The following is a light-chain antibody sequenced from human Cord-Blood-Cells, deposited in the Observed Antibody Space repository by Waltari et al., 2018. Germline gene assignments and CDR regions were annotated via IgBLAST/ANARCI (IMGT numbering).Light chain of an antibody. CDR2: DVS. V-gene: IGLV2-14*01. CDR1: SSDVGGYNY. J-gene: IGLJ3*02. Sequence: QSALTQPASVSGSPGQSITISCPGTSSDVGGYNYVPWYQQHPGKAPKLMIYDVSKRPSGVSNRFSGSKSGNTASLTISGLQAEDEADYYCSSYTSSSTPLWVFGGGTKLTVL. CDR3: SSYTSSSTPLWV.